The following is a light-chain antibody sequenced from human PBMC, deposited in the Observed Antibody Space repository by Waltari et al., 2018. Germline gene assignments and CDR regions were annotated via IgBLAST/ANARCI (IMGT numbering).Light chain of an antibody. V-gene: IGLV2-14*03. Sequence: HSALTQPASVSGSPGQSITIPCTGTSSDVGGYNHFSWYQQHPGKAPKLMIYDVSNRPSGVSNRFSGSKSGNTASLTISGLQAEDEADYYCSSYISSDTLELFGGGTSLTVL. J-gene: IGLJ2*01. CDR3: SSYISSDTLEL. CDR2: DVS. CDR1: SSDVGGYNH.